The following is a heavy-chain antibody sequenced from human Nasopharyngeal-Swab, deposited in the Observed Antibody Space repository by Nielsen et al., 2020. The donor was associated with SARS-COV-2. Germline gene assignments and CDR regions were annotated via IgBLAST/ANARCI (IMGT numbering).Heavy chain of an antibody. J-gene: IGHJ5*02. V-gene: IGHV3-30-3*01. CDR2: ISYDGSNK. CDR1: GFTFSSYA. D-gene: IGHD6-19*01. CDR3: ARAGDSSGWYFWFDP. Sequence: GESLKISCAASGFTFSSYATHWVRQAPGKGLEWVAVISYDGSNKYYADSVKGRFTISRENSKNTLYLQMNSLRAEDTAVYYCARAGDSSGWYFWFDPWGQGTLVTVSS.